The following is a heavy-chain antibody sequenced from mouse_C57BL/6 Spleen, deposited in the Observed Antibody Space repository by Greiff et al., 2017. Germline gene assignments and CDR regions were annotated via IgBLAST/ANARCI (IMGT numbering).Heavy chain of an antibody. Sequence: QVQLQQSGAELVKPGASVKISCKASGYAFSSYWMNWVKQRPGKGLEWIGQIYPGDGDTNYNGKFKGKATLTADQSSSTAYRQLSSLTSEDSAVYFCASVRDSPVAYWGQGTLVTGSA. CDR3: ASVRDSPVAY. J-gene: IGHJ3*01. CDR1: GYAFSSYW. V-gene: IGHV1-80*01. CDR2: IYPGDGDT.